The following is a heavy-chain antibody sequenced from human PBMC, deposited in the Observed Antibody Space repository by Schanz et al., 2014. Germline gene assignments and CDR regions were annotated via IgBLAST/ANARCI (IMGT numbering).Heavy chain of an antibody. D-gene: IGHD3-10*02. CDR1: GGSISSRNYY. Sequence: QLQLQESGPGLVKPSEILSLSCTVSGGSISSRNYYWNWIRPPPGKGLEGIGYISYTGSTNYNPTRKGRVTISVDTSKNQFSLKLSSVTVADTAVYYCARDPGMFYFDYWGQGTLVTVSS. J-gene: IGHJ4*02. V-gene: IGHV4-61*01. CDR3: ARDPGMFYFDY. CDR2: ISYTGST.